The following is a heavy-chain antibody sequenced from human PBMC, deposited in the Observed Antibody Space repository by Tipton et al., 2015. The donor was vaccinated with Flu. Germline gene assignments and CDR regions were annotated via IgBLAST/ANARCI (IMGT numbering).Heavy chain of an antibody. CDR1: GYTFTSYG. D-gene: IGHD5-24*01. V-gene: IGHV1-18*01. Sequence: QLVQSGAEVKKPGASVKVSCKASGYTFTSYGISWVRQAPGQGLEWMGWISAYNGNTNYAQKLQGRVAMTTDTSTSTAYMELRSLRSDETAVYYCARERDGRDGYTWQWFDAWSEASLVNVSS. J-gene: IGHJ5*02. CDR3: ARERDGRDGYTWQWFDA. CDR2: ISAYNGNT.